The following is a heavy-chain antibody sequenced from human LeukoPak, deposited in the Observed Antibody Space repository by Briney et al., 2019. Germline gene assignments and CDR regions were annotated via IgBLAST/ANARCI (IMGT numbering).Heavy chain of an antibody. V-gene: IGHV3-33*01. CDR3: ARAFLYGDYGLIDY. CDR1: GFTFSSYG. D-gene: IGHD4-17*01. J-gene: IGHJ4*02. Sequence: GGSLRLSCAASGFTFSSYGMHWVRQAPGKGLEWVAVIWYDGNNKYYADSVKGRFTISRDNSKNTLYLQMNSLRAEDTAVYYCARAFLYGDYGLIDYWGQGTLVTVSS. CDR2: IWYDGNNK.